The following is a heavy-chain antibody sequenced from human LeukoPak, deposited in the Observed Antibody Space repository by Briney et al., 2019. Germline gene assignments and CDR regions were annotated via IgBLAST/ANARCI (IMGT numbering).Heavy chain of an antibody. D-gene: IGHD6-19*01. Sequence: ASVKVSCKASGYTFTTRGITWVRQAPGQGLEWMGWISTYNGNTNYAQKLRGRVTMTTDTSTSTAYMELRSLRSDDTAVYYCARYTSGRLNPGFYHYYMDVWGKGTTVTVSS. CDR1: GYTFTTRG. V-gene: IGHV1-18*01. J-gene: IGHJ6*03. CDR2: ISTYNGNT. CDR3: ARYTSGRLNPGFYHYYMDV.